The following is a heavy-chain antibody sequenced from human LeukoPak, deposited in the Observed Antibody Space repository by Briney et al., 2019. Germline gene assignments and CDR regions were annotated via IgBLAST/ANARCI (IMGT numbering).Heavy chain of an antibody. D-gene: IGHD3-10*01. J-gene: IGHJ3*02. Sequence: SETLSLTCTVSGGSIGSYYWNWIRQPPGKGLEYIGYIYYSGSANYNPSLKGRVTISVDTSKNQFSLKLSSVTAADTAVYHCARERNYYGSGRTNAFDIWGQGTMVTVSS. CDR3: ARERNYYGSGRTNAFDI. V-gene: IGHV4-59*12. CDR1: GGSIGSYY. CDR2: IYYSGSA.